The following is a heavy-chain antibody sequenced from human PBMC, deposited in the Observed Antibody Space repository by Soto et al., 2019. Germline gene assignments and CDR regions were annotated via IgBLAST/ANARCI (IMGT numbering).Heavy chain of an antibody. CDR1: GFTFSSYG. CDR2: IWYDGSNK. J-gene: IGHJ4*02. Sequence: GGSLRLSCAASGFTFSSYGMHWVRQAPGKGLEWVAVIWYDGSNKYYADSVKGRFTISRDNSKNTLYLQMNSLRAEDTAVYYCARDLGPRITGFDYWGQGTLVTVSS. D-gene: IGHD1-20*01. V-gene: IGHV3-33*01. CDR3: ARDLGPRITGFDY.